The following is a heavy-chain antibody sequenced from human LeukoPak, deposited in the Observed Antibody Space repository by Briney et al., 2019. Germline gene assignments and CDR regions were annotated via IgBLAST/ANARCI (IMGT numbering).Heavy chain of an antibody. Sequence: PGGSLRLSCAASGLTFSSYLMSWVRQAPGKGLEWVANIKQDGSEKYYVDSVKGRFTISRDNAENSLYLQMNSLRAEDTAVYYCAREGRIQRNYYFDYWGQGTLVTVSS. D-gene: IGHD1-7*01. V-gene: IGHV3-7*01. J-gene: IGHJ4*02. CDR3: AREGRIQRNYYFDY. CDR2: IKQDGSEK. CDR1: GLTFSSYL.